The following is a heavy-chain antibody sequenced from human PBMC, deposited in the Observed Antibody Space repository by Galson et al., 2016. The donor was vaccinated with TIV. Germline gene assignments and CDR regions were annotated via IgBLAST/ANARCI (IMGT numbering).Heavy chain of an antibody. CDR3: ARAPADPQYSYYYIDV. CDR2: IYPGDSDT. J-gene: IGHJ6*03. CDR1: GYSFTTHW. Sequence: QSGAEVKQSGESLKISCKASGYSFTTHWIGWVRQMPGKGLEWMGIIYPGDSDTRYSPSFQGQVTISADKSISTAYLQWSALRASDAAMYYCARAPADPQYSYYYIDVWGNGTTVTVSS. V-gene: IGHV5-51*03.